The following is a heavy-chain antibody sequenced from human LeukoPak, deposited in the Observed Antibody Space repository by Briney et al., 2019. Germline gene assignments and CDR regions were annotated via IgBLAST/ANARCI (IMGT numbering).Heavy chain of an antibody. CDR2: IYYSGST. Sequence: SETLSLTCTVSGGSISSSSYYWGWIRQPPGKGLEWIGSIYYSGSTYYNPSLKSRVTISVDTSKNQFSLKLSSVTAADTAVYYCARHYYYDSSGYYNYWGQGTLVTVSS. D-gene: IGHD3-22*01. CDR3: ARHYYYDSSGYYNY. CDR1: GGSISSSSYY. J-gene: IGHJ4*02. V-gene: IGHV4-39*07.